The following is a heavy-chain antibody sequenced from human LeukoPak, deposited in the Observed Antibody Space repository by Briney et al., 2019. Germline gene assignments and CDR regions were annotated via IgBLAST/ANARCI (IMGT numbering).Heavy chain of an antibody. CDR3: ARDRYCSGGSCYQVPLDP. D-gene: IGHD2-15*01. CDR2: INHSGST. CDR1: GGSFSGYY. V-gene: IGHV4-34*01. Sequence: PSETLSLTCAVYGGSFSGYYWSWIRQPPGKGLEWIGEINHSGSTNYNPSLKSRVTISVDTSKNQFSLKLSSVTAADTAVYYCARDRYCSGGSCYQVPLDPWGQGTLVTVSS. J-gene: IGHJ5*02.